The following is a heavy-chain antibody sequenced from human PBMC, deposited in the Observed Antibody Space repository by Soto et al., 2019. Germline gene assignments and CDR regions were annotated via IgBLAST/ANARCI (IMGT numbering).Heavy chain of an antibody. CDR1: GFSLNNYG. Sequence: QVQLVESGGGVVQPGTSLRLSCAASGFSLNNYGMNWVRQAPGKGLEWVAVISNNGSNSYYADSVRGRFTISRDNSKNTLQLQLNSLRPADTAVYYCATGGFCSGGSCPGYFFYCYGMNVWGQGTTVTVSS. CDR3: ATGGFCSGGSCPGYFFYCYGMNV. D-gene: IGHD2-15*01. J-gene: IGHJ6*02. V-gene: IGHV3-30*03. CDR2: ISNNGSNS.